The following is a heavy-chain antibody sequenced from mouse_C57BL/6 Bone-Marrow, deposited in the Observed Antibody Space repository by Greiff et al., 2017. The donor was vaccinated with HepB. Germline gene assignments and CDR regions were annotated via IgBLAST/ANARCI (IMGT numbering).Heavy chain of an antibody. J-gene: IGHJ3*01. CDR2: IDPETGGT. Sequence: VQLQQSGAELVRPGASVTLSCKASGYTFTDYEMHWVKQTPVHGLEWIGAIDPETGGTAYNQKFKGKAILTADKSSSTAYMEPRSLTSEDSAVYYCTRSGYGSSYFAYWGQGTLVTVSA. D-gene: IGHD1-1*01. CDR1: GYTFTDYE. V-gene: IGHV1-15*01. CDR3: TRSGYGSSYFAY.